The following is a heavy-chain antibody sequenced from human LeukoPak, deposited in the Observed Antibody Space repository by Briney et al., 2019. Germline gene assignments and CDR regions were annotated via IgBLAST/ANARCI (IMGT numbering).Heavy chain of an antibody. CDR3: ARSSSSWYSDY. CDR2: IYYSGST. CDR1: GGSISSYY. V-gene: IGHV4-59*08. J-gene: IGHJ4*02. D-gene: IGHD6-13*01. Sequence: PSETLSLTCTVSGGSISSYYWSWLRQPPGTGLEWIGYIYYSGSTNYNPSLKSRVTISVDTSKNQFSLKLSSVTAADTAVYYCARSSSSWYSDYWGQGTLVTVSS.